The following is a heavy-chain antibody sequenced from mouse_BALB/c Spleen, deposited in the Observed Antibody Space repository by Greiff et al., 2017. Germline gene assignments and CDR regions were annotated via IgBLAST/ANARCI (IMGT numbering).Heavy chain of an antibody. V-gene: IGHV5-9-4*01. CDR3: ARVYGKDWYFDV. D-gene: IGHD2-10*02. J-gene: IGHJ1*01. Sequence: EVQLQESGGGLVKPGGSLKLSCAASGFTFSSYAMSWVRQSPEKRLEWVAEISSGGSYTYYPDTVTGRFTISRDNAKNTLYLEMSSLRSEDTAMYYCARVYGKDWYFDVWGAGTTVTVSS. CDR1: GFTFSSYA. CDR2: ISSGGSYT.